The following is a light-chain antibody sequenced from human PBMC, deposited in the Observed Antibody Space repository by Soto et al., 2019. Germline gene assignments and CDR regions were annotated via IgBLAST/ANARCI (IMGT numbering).Light chain of an antibody. CDR2: DVS. CDR3: SSYTGSDVVV. Sequence: QSALTQPASVSGSPGQSITISCTGTSNDIGGYIYVSWYQQSPDKAPKLMIYDVSNRPSGVSNRFSGSKSGNTASLTISGLQAEDEADYYCSSYTGSDVVVFGGGTKVTVL. CDR1: SNDIGGYIY. V-gene: IGLV2-14*01. J-gene: IGLJ2*01.